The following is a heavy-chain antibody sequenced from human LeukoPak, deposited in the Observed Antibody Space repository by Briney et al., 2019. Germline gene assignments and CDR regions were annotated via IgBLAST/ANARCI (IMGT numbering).Heavy chain of an antibody. J-gene: IGHJ6*03. V-gene: IGHV1-69*13. D-gene: IGHD6-13*01. CDR2: IIPIFGTA. CDR3: ARGGAAGTIWVNYYYYCYMDV. Sequence: ASVKVSCKASGGTFSSYAISWVRQAPGQGLEWMGGIIPIFGTANYAQKFQGRVTITADESTSTAYMELSSLRSEDTAVYYCARGGAAGTIWVNYYYYCYMDVWGKGTTVTISS. CDR1: GGTFSSYA.